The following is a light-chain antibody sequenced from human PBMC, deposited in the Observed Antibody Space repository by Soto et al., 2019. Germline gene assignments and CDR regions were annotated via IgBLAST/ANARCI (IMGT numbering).Light chain of an antibody. V-gene: IGKV1-5*01. CDR1: QGISSW. J-gene: IGKJ4*01. Sequence: PSTLSASVGDRVTITCRASQGISSWLAWYQQKPGQAPKLLIYDASTLESGVPSRFSGSGSGTDFTLSITRLEPEDFAVYYCQQYGSTPLTFGGGTKVDIK. CDR3: QQYGSTPLT. CDR2: DAS.